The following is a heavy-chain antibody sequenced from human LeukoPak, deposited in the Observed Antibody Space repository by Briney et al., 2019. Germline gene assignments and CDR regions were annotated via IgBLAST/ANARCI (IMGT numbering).Heavy chain of an antibody. J-gene: IGHJ3*02. V-gene: IGHV3-23*01. D-gene: IGHD2-2*01. Sequence: GGSLRLSCAASGFTFSSYAMSWVRQAPGKGLEWVSAISGSGGSTYYADSVKGRFTISRDNSKNTLYLQMNSLRAEDTAVYYCAKDVTWRGVVPAVDAFDIWGQGTMVTVSS. CDR1: GFTFSSYA. CDR3: AKDVTWRGVVPAVDAFDI. CDR2: ISGSGGST.